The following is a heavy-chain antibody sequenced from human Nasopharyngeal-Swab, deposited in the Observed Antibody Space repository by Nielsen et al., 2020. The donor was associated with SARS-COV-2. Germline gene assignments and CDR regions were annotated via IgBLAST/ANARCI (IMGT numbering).Heavy chain of an antibody. V-gene: IGHV1-2*02. CDR1: GFIFSASA. J-gene: IGHJ4*02. D-gene: IGHD3-22*01. CDR3: ARDYYDNYDSDY. Sequence: GGSLRLSCAASGFIFSASAIHWVRQVPGQGLEWVGCINPYSGDTKYAQKFQGRVTVTRDTSRSTAYIELSRLRSDDMAVYYCARDYYDNYDSDYWGQGTLVTVSS. CDR2: INPYSGDT.